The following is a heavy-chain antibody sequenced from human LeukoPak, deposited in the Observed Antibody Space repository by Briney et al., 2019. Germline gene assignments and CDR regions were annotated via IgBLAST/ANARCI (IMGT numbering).Heavy chain of an antibody. D-gene: IGHD1-1*01. CDR3: ARAVQLERPPPLIGYYYMDV. CDR1: GGSFSGYY. V-gene: IGHV4-34*01. Sequence: SETLSLTCAVYGGSFSGYYWSWIRQPPGKGLEWIGEINHSGSTNYNPSLKSRVTISVDESRNQFSLKLSSVTAADTAVYDCARAVQLERPPPLIGYYYMDVWGKGTTVTVSS. CDR2: INHSGST. J-gene: IGHJ6*03.